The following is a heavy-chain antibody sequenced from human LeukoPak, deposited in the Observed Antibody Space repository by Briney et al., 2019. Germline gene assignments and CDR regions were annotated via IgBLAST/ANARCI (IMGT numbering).Heavy chain of an antibody. V-gene: IGHV4-39*01. CDR2: IYYSGST. CDR3: ARPVKQWLVQENWFDP. CDR1: GGSISSSSYY. Sequence: SETLSLTCTVSGGSISSSSYYWGWIRQPPGKGLEWIGSIYYSGSTYYNPSLKSRVTISVDTSKNQFSLKLSSVTAADTAVYYCARPVKQWLVQENWFDPWGQGTLVTVSS. J-gene: IGHJ5*02. D-gene: IGHD6-19*01.